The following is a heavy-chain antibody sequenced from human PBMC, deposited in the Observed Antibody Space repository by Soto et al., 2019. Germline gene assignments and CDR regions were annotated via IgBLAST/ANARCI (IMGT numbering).Heavy chain of an antibody. D-gene: IGHD6-19*01. CDR1: GGSISSSNW. CDR2: IYHSGST. J-gene: IGHJ6*02. CDR3: ARVSSGWSFYYYGMDV. V-gene: IGHV4-4*02. Sequence: PSETLSLTCAVSGGSISSSNWWSWVRQPPGKGLEWIGEIYHSGSTNYNPSLKSRVTISVDKSKNQFSLKLSSVTAADTAVYYCARVSSGWSFYYYGMDVWGQGTTVTVSS.